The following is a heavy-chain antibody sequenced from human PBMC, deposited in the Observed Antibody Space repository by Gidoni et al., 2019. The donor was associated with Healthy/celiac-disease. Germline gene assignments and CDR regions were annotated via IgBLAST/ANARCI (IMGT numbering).Heavy chain of an antibody. CDR3: ASPQLYSSSSPYRAFDI. CDR2: INHSGST. D-gene: IGHD6-6*01. V-gene: IGHV4-34*01. CDR1: GGSFSGYY. J-gene: IGHJ3*02. Sequence: QVQLQQWGAGLLKPSETLSLTCAVYGGSFSGYYWSWIRQPPGKGLEWIGEINHSGSTNYNPSLKSRVTISVDTSKNQFSLKLSSVTAADTAVYYCASPQLYSSSSPYRAFDIWGQGTMVTVSS.